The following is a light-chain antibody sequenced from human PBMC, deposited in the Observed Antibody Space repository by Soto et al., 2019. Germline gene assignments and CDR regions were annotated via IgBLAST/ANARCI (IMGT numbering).Light chain of an antibody. CDR1: QSISTL. CDR2: DAS. Sequence: DIQMTQSPSTLAASVVDRVTVTRRARQSISTLWAWSQHEPGKSPKLLIYDASSFESRVPSRSSGSGSGTEFTLTIRSMQPDDSATDCCQHSNSYPQTFGQGTKV. CDR3: QHSNSYPQT. V-gene: IGKV1-5*01. J-gene: IGKJ1*01.